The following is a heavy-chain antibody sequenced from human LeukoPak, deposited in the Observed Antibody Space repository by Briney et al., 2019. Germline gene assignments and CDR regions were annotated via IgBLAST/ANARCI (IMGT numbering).Heavy chain of an antibody. CDR1: GGSISSYY. D-gene: IGHD3-9*01. CDR3: ARRGKDLTELGAFDI. Sequence: PSETLSLTCTVSGGSISSYYWSWIRQPPGKGLEWIGYIYYSGSTNYNPSLKSRVTISVDTSKNQFSLKLSSVTAADTAVYYCARRGKDLTELGAFDIWGQGTMVTVSS. V-gene: IGHV4-59*08. J-gene: IGHJ3*02. CDR2: IYYSGST.